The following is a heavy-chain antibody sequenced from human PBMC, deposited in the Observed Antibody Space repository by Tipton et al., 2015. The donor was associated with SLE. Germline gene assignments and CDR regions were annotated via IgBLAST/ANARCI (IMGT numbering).Heavy chain of an antibody. J-gene: IGHJ4*02. CDR1: GASINRGSYF. D-gene: IGHD4-11*01. Sequence: TLSLTCTVSGASINRGSYFWTWTRQTAGKGLEWIGRIFVSGDTNYNPSLKSRVTMSVDTSKNQFSLEVNSLTASDTAVYYCAKVAYGNYVESWGQGTLVTVSS. CDR2: IFVSGDT. V-gene: IGHV4-61*02. CDR3: AKVAYGNYVES.